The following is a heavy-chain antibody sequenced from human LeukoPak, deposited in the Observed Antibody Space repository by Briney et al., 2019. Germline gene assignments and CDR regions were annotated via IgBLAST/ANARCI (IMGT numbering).Heavy chain of an antibody. Sequence: GGSLRLSCAASGFTSSSYGMHWVRQAPGKGLEWVAVISYDGSNKYYADSVKGRFTISRDNSKNTLYLQMNSLRAEDTAVYYCAKDARTVTTSGYWGQGTLVTVSS. CDR3: AKDARTVTTSGY. V-gene: IGHV3-30*18. CDR1: GFTSSSYG. J-gene: IGHJ4*02. D-gene: IGHD4-17*01. CDR2: ISYDGSNK.